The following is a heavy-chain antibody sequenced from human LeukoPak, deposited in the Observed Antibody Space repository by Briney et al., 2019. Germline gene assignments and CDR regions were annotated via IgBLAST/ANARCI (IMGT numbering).Heavy chain of an antibody. CDR3: ARGQRGIFEPPNVPAAMFELAY. Sequence: ASVKVSCKASGYTFTSYYMHWVRQAPGQGLEWMGIINPSGGSTSYAQKFQGRVTMTRDMSTSTVYMELSSLRSEDTAVYYCARGQRGIFEPPNVPAAMFELAYWGQGTLVTVSS. J-gene: IGHJ4*02. CDR1: GYTFTSYY. CDR2: INPSGGST. V-gene: IGHV1-46*01. D-gene: IGHD2-2*01.